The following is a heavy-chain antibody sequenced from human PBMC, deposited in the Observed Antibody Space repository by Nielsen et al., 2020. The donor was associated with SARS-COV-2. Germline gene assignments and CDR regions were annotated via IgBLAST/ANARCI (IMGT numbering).Heavy chain of an antibody. CDR2: IFYSGST. Sequence: GSLRLSCTVSGDSVNSGSFYWTWMRQPPGKELEWIGFIFYSGSTAYNPSLESRVTISVDTSKNQISLQLSSVTAADTATYYCARAWGRSIFDIWGQGTMVTVSS. CDR1: GDSVNSGSFY. J-gene: IGHJ3*02. V-gene: IGHV4-61*01. D-gene: IGHD3-16*01. CDR3: ARAWGRSIFDI.